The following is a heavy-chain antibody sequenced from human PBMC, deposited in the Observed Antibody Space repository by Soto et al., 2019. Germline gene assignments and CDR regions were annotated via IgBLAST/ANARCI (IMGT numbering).Heavy chain of an antibody. J-gene: IGHJ4*02. D-gene: IGHD6-13*01. CDR3: AASIAAGGGG. CDR1: GVTFSSYY. CDR2: INSAGSRT. Sequence: EVHLVESGGGLVQPGGSLRLSCAASGVTFSSYYMHWVRQAPGKGLVWVSRINSAGSRTAYADSVKGRFTISRDNAKNTLYLQMNKLRAEDTAVYYCAASIAAGGGGWGQGTLVTVSS. V-gene: IGHV3-74*01.